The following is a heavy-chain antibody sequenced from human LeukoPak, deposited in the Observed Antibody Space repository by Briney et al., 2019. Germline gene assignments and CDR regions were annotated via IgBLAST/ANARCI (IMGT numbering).Heavy chain of an antibody. J-gene: IGHJ4*02. CDR3: ARGSSSGWPMFLPDGLGY. CDR1: GGSISSSNW. V-gene: IGHV4-4*02. D-gene: IGHD6-19*01. Sequence: SGTLSLTCAVSGGSISSSNWWSWVRQPPGKGLEWIGEIYHSGSTNYNPSLKSRVTISVDKSKNQFSLKLSSVTAADTAVYYCARGSSSGWPMFLPDGLGYWGQGTLVTVSS. CDR2: IYHSGST.